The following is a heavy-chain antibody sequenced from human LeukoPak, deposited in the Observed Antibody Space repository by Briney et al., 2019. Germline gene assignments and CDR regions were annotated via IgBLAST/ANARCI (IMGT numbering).Heavy chain of an antibody. CDR1: WASVSSNIAA. D-gene: IGHD1-26*01. CDR2: TYYRSKWYN. CDR3: TKESEVGTKCSWFDP. V-gene: IGHV6-1*01. J-gene: IGHJ5*02. Sequence: LSLPFAISWASVSSNIAAWNWTRQSPSRGLEWLGRTYYRSKWYNEYAASMKSRITINPDTSKNHSSLQLKSVTPEDTAVYYCTKESEVGTKCSWFDPWGQGTLVTVSS.